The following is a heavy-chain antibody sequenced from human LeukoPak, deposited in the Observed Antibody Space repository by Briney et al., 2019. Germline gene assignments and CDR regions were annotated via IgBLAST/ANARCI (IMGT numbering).Heavy chain of an antibody. CDR1: AGSISSYY. CDR2: IYTSGST. D-gene: IGHD3-3*01. Sequence: SETLSLTCTVSAGSISSYYWSWIRQPPGKGLEWIGYIYTSGSTNYNPSLKSRVTISVDTSKTQFSLKLSSVTAADTAVYYCARLNYDFWSGYYALQFDYWGQGTLVTVSS. J-gene: IGHJ4*02. V-gene: IGHV4-4*09. CDR3: ARLNYDFWSGYYALQFDY.